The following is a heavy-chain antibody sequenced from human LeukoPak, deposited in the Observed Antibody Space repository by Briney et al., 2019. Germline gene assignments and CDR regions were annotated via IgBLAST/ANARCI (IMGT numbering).Heavy chain of an antibody. CDR1: GYSFTSYW. CDR3: ARQGRDGYLVFDY. CDR2: IYPGDSDT. J-gene: IGHJ4*02. D-gene: IGHD5-24*01. Sequence: GEPLKISCKGSGYSFTSYWIVWVRQMPGKGLEWMGIIYPGDSDTRYSPSFEGHVTISADKSISTAYLQWRILKASGTAMYYSARQGRDGYLVFDYWGQGTLVTVSS. V-gene: IGHV5-51*01.